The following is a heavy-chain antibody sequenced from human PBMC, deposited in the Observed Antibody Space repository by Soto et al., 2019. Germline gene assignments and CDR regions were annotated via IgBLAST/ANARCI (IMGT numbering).Heavy chain of an antibody. CDR2: VDSAGSGT. CDR1: GITFSGFW. J-gene: IGHJ4*02. V-gene: IGHV3-74*01. CDR3: ATVFEH. Sequence: VPLVESGGGSVQPGGSLRRSCVASGITFSGFWMHWVRQVPGKGLVWVARVDSAGSGTSYADSVKGRFTISRDNAKNTLSLQMDSLRVEDTAVYYCATVFEHWAQGIPVTVSS.